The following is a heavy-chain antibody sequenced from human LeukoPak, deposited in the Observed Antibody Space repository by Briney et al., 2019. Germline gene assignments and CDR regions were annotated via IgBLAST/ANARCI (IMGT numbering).Heavy chain of an antibody. CDR2: IYPGDSDT. CDR1: GFTFTSNW. J-gene: IGHJ4*02. CDR3: ARPYYYGSGSYYMPD. D-gene: IGHD3-10*01. Sequence: GEPLKISCQGSGFTFTSNWIGWVRQMPGKGLEWMGIIYPGDSDTTYSPSFQGQVTISADKSISTAYLQWSSLKTSDTAMYYCARPYYYGSGSYYMPDWGQGTLVTVSS. V-gene: IGHV5-51*01.